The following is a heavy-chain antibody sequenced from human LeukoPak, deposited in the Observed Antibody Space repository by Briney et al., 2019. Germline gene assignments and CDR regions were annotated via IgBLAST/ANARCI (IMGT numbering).Heavy chain of an antibody. J-gene: IGHJ4*02. V-gene: IGHV3-23*01. CDR1: GFTFSAYA. Sequence: GGSLRLSCAASGFTFSAYAMSWVRQAPGKGLEWVSSITGSGGRSYYADSVKGRFTISRDNSKSTLYLQMSDLRAEVTALYYCAKRGVNYDSSGNDCWGQGTLVTVSS. CDR3: AKRGVNYDSSGNDC. D-gene: IGHD3-22*01. CDR2: ITGSGGRS.